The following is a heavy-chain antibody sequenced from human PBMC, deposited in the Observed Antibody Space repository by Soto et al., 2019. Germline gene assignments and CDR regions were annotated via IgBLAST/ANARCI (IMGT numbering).Heavy chain of an antibody. CDR3: ARGYEFFDY. CDR2: FSYTGST. CDR1: GDSISSYY. V-gene: IGHV4-59*08. J-gene: IGHJ4*02. D-gene: IGHD1-1*01. Sequence: SETLSLTCTVSGDSISSYYWSWIRQPPGKGLEWIGYFSYTGSTNYNPSLKSRVTISVDTSNKQFSLKLTSVTAADTAVYYCARGYEFFDYWGQGTLVTVSS.